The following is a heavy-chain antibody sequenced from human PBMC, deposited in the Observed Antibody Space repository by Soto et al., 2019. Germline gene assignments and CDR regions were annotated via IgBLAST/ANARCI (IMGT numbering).Heavy chain of an antibody. D-gene: IGHD2-2*01. Sequence: GGSLRLSCAASGFTFSSYAMSWVRQAPGKGLEWVSAISGSGGSTYYADSVKGRFTISRDNSKNTLYLQMNSLRAEDTAVYYCAKWPCSSTSCSGPHDYWGQGTLVTVSS. V-gene: IGHV3-23*01. J-gene: IGHJ4*02. CDR1: GFTFSSYA. CDR2: ISGSGGST. CDR3: AKWPCSSTSCSGPHDY.